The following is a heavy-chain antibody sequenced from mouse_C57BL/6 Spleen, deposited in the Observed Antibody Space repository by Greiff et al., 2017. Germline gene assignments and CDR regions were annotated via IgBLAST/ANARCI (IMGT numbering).Heavy chain of an antibody. D-gene: IGHD1-1*01. Sequence: VQLQQSGAELVRPGTSVKMSCKASGYTFTNYWIGWAKQRPGHGLEWIGDIYPGGGYTNYNEKFKGKATLTADKSSSTAYMQFSSLTSEDSAIYYCARSGHYYGSSAWYFDVWGTGTTVTVSS. CDR2: IYPGGGYT. V-gene: IGHV1-63*01. CDR3: ARSGHYYGSSAWYFDV. J-gene: IGHJ1*03. CDR1: GYTFTNYW.